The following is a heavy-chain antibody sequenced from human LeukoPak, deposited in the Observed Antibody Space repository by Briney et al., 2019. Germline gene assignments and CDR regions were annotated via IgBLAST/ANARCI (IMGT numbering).Heavy chain of an antibody. Sequence: ASVKVSCKASGGTFSSYAISWVRQAPGQGLEWMGGIIPIFGTANYAQKFQGRVTITADKSTSTAYMELSRLRSEDTAVYYCAREDIVVEPAAMTLWGQGTLVTVSS. CDR2: IIPIFGTA. CDR3: AREDIVVEPAAMTL. D-gene: IGHD2-2*01. J-gene: IGHJ4*02. CDR1: GGTFSSYA. V-gene: IGHV1-69*06.